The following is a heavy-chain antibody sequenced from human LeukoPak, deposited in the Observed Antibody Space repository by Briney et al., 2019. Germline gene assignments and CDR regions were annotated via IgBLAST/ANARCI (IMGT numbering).Heavy chain of an antibody. Sequence: GASVKVSCKVSGYTLTELSMHWVRQAPGKGLEWMGGFDPEDGETIYAQKFQGRVTMTEDTSTDTAYMELSSLRSEDTAVYYCAATPIVVVPAAMLPREGYYYYGMDVWGQGTTVTVSS. CDR1: GYTLTELS. J-gene: IGHJ6*02. CDR2: FDPEDGET. CDR3: AATPIVVVPAAMLPREGYYYYGMDV. V-gene: IGHV1-24*01. D-gene: IGHD2-2*01.